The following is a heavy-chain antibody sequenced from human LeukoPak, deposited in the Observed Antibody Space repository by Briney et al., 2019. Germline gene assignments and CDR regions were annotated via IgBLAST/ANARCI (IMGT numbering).Heavy chain of an antibody. D-gene: IGHD6-19*01. CDR3: AKYGKSGWSIDN. Sequence: PSETLSLTCTVSGGSIGGDYWTWIRQPPGKGLQYIGYIYHTGATNYNPSLKSRVTMSVDTSKNQLSLKLNSVTAADTAVYFCAKYGKSGWSIDNWGQGTLVTVSS. V-gene: IGHV4-59*08. CDR1: GGSIGGDY. CDR2: IYHTGAT. J-gene: IGHJ4*02.